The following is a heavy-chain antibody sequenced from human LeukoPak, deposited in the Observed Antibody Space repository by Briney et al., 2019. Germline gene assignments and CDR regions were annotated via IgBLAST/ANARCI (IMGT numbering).Heavy chain of an antibody. CDR3: ARRRVGYSIFDY. J-gene: IGHJ4*02. CDR2: IYNSGGT. D-gene: IGHD5-24*01. Sequence: PSETLSLTCTVSGGSISSFCWSWIRQPPGKGLEWMGHIYNSGGTNYNPSLTSRVTISVDTSKNQFSLKLSSVTAADTAVYYCARRRVGYSIFDYWGQGILVTVSS. CDR1: GGSISSFC. V-gene: IGHV4-59*01.